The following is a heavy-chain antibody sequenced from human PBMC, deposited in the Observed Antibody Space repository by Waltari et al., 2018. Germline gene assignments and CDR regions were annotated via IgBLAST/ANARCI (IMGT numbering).Heavy chain of an antibody. V-gene: IGHV3-7*01. Sequence: EVQLVESGGGLVQPGGSLGLSCAATGLHFRRYWPSRVRQAPGKGLEWVANIKTDGSEEYSVDSVKGRFTISRDNAKNSLYLQMNSLRAEDTAVYYCARDDGIRTVDYWGQGTLVTVSS. J-gene: IGHJ4*02. CDR2: IKTDGSEE. CDR1: GLHFRRYW. CDR3: ARDDGIRTVDY. D-gene: IGHD1-20*01.